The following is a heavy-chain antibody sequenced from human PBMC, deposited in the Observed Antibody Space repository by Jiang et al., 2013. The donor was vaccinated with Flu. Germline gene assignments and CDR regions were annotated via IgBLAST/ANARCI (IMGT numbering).Heavy chain of an antibody. J-gene: IGHJ6*03. CDR1: GFTFSNAW. CDR3: TVRGTSDILTGYHPDYYYYYMDV. V-gene: IGHV3-15*07. CDR2: IKSKTDGGTT. Sequence: GGGLVKPGESLRLSCAASGFTFSNAWMNWARQAPGKGPEWVGRIKSKTDGGTTDYAAPVKGRFTVSRDDSKNTLYLQMNSLKTEDTAVYYCTVRGTSDILTGYHPDYYYYYMDVWGKGTAVTVSS. D-gene: IGHD3-9*01.